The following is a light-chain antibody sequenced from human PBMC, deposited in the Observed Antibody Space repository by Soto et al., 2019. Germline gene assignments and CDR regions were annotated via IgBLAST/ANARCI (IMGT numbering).Light chain of an antibody. V-gene: IGKV1-33*01. CDR3: QQYENLPT. J-gene: IGKJ5*01. Sequence: DIPMTQSPYSLSASVGDRVTIPCQASQNIHNYLNWYQQNPGRAPKLRIYYASNLEAGVPSRLRGSGSGTDLTFTISRMQPADIATYYCQQYENLPTFGQGTRLDIK. CDR2: YAS. CDR1: QNIHNY.